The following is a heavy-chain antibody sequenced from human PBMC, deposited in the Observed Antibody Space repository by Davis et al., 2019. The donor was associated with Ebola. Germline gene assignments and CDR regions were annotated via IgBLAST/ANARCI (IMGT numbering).Heavy chain of an antibody. D-gene: IGHD5-24*01. J-gene: IGHJ6*02. Sequence: MPGGSLRLSCAVYGGSFSGYYWSWIRQPPGKGLEWIGEINHSGSTNYNPSLKSRVTISVDTSKNQFSLKLSSVTAADTAIYYCARDFGRRDGYSSNYYYGMDVWGQGTTVTVSS. V-gene: IGHV4-34*01. CDR2: INHSGST. CDR1: GGSFSGYY. CDR3: ARDFGRRDGYSSNYYYGMDV.